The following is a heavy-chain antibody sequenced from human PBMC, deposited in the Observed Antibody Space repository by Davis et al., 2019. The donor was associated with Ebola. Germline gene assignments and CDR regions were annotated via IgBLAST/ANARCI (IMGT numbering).Heavy chain of an antibody. Sequence: SLIPPCASPGFTFSGSAMHWVRQAPGKGLAWVSVIYSGGSTYYADSVKGRFTISRHNSKNTLYLQMNSLRAEDTAVYYCARIYYYYYGMDVWGQGTTVTVSS. J-gene: IGHJ6*02. CDR2: IYSGGST. CDR3: ARIYYYYYGMDV. V-gene: IGHV3-53*01. CDR1: GFTFSGSA.